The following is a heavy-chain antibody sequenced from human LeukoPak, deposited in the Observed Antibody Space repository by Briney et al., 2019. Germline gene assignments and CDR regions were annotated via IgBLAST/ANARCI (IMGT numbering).Heavy chain of an antibody. CDR1: GGTFSSYA. CDR2: IIPIFGTA. Sequence: GASVKVSCKASGGTFSSYAISWVRQAPGQGLEWMGGIIPIFGTANYAQKFQGRVTITADESTSTAYMELSSLRSEDTAVYYCARALPGDHVSYPTPFDYWGQGTLVTVSS. CDR3: ARALPGDHVSYPTPFDY. V-gene: IGHV1-69*01. J-gene: IGHJ4*02. D-gene: IGHD7-27*01.